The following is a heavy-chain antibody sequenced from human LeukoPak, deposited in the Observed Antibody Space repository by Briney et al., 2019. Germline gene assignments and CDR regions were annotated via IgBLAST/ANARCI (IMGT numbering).Heavy chain of an antibody. CDR2: INPNSGGT. V-gene: IGHV1-2*02. D-gene: IGHD6-13*01. J-gene: IGHJ4*02. CDR3: ATLGVAAAGYYFDY. CDR1: GYTFTGYY. Sequence: APVKVSCKASGYTFTGYYMHWVRQAPGQGLEWMGWINPNSGGTNYAQKFQGRVTMTRDTSISTAYMELSRLRSDDTAVYYCATLGVAAAGYYFDYWGQGTLVTVSS.